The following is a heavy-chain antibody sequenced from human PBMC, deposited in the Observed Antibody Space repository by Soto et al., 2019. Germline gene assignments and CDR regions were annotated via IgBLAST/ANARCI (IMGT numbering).Heavy chain of an antibody. CDR2: IKQDGSEK. Sequence: GGSLRLSCAASGFTFSSYWMSWVRQAPGKGLEWVANIKQDGSEKYYVDSVKGRFTISRDNAKNSLYLQMNSLRAEDTAVYYCASRIAARRYYYGMDVWGQGTTVTVSS. V-gene: IGHV3-7*03. J-gene: IGHJ6*02. CDR1: GFTFSSYW. CDR3: ASRIAARRYYYGMDV. D-gene: IGHD6-6*01.